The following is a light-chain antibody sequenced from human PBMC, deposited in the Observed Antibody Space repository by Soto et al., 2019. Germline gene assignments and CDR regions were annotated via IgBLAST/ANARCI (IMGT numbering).Light chain of an antibody. CDR2: HNT. CDR1: SSNIGADFD. V-gene: IGLV1-40*01. J-gene: IGLJ2*01. CDR3: QSYDISLSVL. Sequence: QSVLTQPPSVSGAPGQRVTISCTGSSSNIGADFDVHWYQVLPGSAPKLLIYHNTNRPSGVPDRFSGSKSGTSASLAITGLQPEDEADYYCQSYDISLSVLFGGGTKLTFL.